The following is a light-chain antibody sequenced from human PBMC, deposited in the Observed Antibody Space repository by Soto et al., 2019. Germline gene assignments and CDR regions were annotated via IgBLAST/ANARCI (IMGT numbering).Light chain of an antibody. CDR2: AAS. V-gene: IGKV3-20*01. Sequence: EIVLTQSPGTLSLPPGERATLSCRASQSVSGNQLAWYQQKPGQGPRLLIYAASSRATDIPDRFSGSASGTDFTFIISRLEPEDFGMYYCHQYGSLPHTFGQGTKVESK. CDR1: QSVSGNQ. J-gene: IGKJ2*01. CDR3: HQYGSLPHT.